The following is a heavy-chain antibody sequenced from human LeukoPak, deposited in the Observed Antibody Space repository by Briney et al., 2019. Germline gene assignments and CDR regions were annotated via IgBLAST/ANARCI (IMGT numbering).Heavy chain of an antibody. Sequence: PGGSLRLSCAASGFTFSSYAMSWVRQAPGKGLEWVSAISGSGGSTYYADSVKGRFTISRDNSKNTLYLQMNSLRAEDTAVYYCAKDRALRYFDWLSPDFDYWGQGTLVTVSS. J-gene: IGHJ4*02. V-gene: IGHV3-23*01. CDR3: AKDRALRYFDWLSPDFDY. CDR2: ISGSGGST. D-gene: IGHD3-9*01. CDR1: GFTFSSYA.